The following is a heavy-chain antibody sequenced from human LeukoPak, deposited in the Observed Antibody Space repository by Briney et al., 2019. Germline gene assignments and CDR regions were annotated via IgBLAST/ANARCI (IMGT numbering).Heavy chain of an antibody. CDR1: GGSFSGYY. D-gene: IGHD5-18*01. Sequence: SETLSLTCAVYGGSFSGYYWSWIRQPPGKGLEWIGEINHSGSTNYNPSLKSRVTISVDTSKNQFSLKLSSATAADTAVYYCARGIPSGRGYSYGPYYYYYMDVWGKGTTVTVSS. J-gene: IGHJ6*03. CDR3: ARGIPSGRGYSYGPYYYYYMDV. CDR2: INHSGST. V-gene: IGHV4-34*01.